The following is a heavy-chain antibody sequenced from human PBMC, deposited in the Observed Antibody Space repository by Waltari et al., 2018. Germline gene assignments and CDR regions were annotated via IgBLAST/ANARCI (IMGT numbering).Heavy chain of an antibody. V-gene: IGHV1-2*06. CDR1: GYTFTGYY. CDR3: ARAIVVVPAAMTDYYYYMDV. CDR2: INPKLGCT. Sequence: QVQLVQSGAEVKKPGASVKVSCKASGYTFTGYYMHWVRQAPGQGLEWMGRINPKLGCTNYAQKVQGSVTMTSEPSISTAYMELSRLISDDTAVYYCARAIVVVPAAMTDYYYYMDVWGKGTTVTVSS. D-gene: IGHD2-2*01. J-gene: IGHJ6*03.